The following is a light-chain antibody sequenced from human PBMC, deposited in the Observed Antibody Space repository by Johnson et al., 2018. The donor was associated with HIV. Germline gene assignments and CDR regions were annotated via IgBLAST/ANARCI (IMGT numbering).Light chain of an antibody. CDR1: SSNIGNNY. J-gene: IGLJ1*01. Sequence: QSVLTQPPSVSAAPGQKVTISCSGSSSNIGNNYVSWYQQLPGTAPKLLIYENNKRPSGIPDRFSGSKSGKSASLGITGLQTGDEADYYCGTWDSSLSAYVFGTKTKVTVL. CDR3: GTWDSSLSAYV. V-gene: IGLV1-51*02. CDR2: ENN.